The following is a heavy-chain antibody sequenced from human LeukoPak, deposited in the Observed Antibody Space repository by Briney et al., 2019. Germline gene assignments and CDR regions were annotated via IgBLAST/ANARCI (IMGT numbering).Heavy chain of an antibody. D-gene: IGHD3-22*01. V-gene: IGHV4-39*01. J-gene: IGHJ3*02. CDR3: ARATYYYDSSGYWTLEFDFDI. CDR1: GGSISTTSYY. CDR2: IYYTGST. Sequence: SETLSLTCTVSGGSISTTSYYWGWIRQPPGEGLEWIGNIYYTGSTYYNSSRNSRLTISVDTSMNQFSLNLSSVTAADTAAFYCARATYYYDSSGYWTLEFDFDIWGQGTMVTVSS.